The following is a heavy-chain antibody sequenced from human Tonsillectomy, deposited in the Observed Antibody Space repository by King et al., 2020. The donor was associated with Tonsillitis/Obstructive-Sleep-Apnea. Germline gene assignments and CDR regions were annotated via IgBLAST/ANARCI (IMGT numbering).Heavy chain of an antibody. CDR2: INHCGSA. J-gene: IGHJ4*02. D-gene: IGHD2-2*01. Sequence: VQLQQWGAGLLKPSETLSLTCAVYGGSFSDYYWSWIRQPPGKGLEWIGKINHCGSANYNPSLKSRVTISLDTFKNQFSLKLNSVTAAETAVYYCASPASTCIVVPAAMKLVYWGQGTLVTVSS. CDR1: GGSFSDYY. CDR3: ASPASTCIVVPAAMKLVY. V-gene: IGHV4-34*01.